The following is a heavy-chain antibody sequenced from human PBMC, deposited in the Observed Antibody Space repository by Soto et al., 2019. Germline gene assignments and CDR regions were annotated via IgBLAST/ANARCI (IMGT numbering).Heavy chain of an antibody. V-gene: IGHV4-30-4*01. D-gene: IGHD3-22*01. Sequence: PSETLSLTCTVSGGSISSGDYYWSWIRQPPGKGLEWIGYIYYSGSTYYNPSLKSRVTISVDTSKNQFSLKLSSVTAADTAVYYCARSQSSGPYFDYWGQGTLVTVSS. J-gene: IGHJ4*02. CDR3: ARSQSSGPYFDY. CDR2: IYYSGST. CDR1: GGSISSGDYY.